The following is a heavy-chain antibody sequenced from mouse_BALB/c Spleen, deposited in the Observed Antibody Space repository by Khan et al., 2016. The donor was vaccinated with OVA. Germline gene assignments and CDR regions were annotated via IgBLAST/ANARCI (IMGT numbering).Heavy chain of an antibody. Sequence: QVQLQQPGAELVNPGASVNLSCKASGYTLTSYWMHWVKQRPGQGLEWIGEINPSNGRTNYNEKFKSKAKLTVDKSSSTAYMQLSSQTSEDSAVYYCARLLINFDYWGQGTTLTVSS. CDR1: GYTLTSYW. J-gene: IGHJ2*01. V-gene: IGHV1S81*02. D-gene: IGHD2-1*01. CDR3: ARLLINFDY. CDR2: INPSNGRT.